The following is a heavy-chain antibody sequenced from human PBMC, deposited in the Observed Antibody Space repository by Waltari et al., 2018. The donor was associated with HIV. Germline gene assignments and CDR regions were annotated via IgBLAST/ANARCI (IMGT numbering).Heavy chain of an antibody. D-gene: IGHD3-10*01. CDR3: ATGVRYYGP. CDR1: NFSVSGKH. Sequence: AESGGRLIQTGGSLGLSCTASNFSVSGKHVTWSRPAPGGSLEWVAVIYPDDTTHYADSVSGRFTISRAKSRTTVLLLMNGLFVDDTATYFCATGVRYYGPWGQGTRVTVSS. CDR2: IYPDDTT. J-gene: IGHJ5*02. V-gene: IGHV3-53*01.